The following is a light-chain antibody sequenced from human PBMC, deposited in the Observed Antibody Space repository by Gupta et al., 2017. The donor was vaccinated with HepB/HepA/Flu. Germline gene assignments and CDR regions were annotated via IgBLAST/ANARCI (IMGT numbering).Light chain of an antibody. Sequence: QSALTQPRLVSGSPGHSVTMSCTGTSSDVGNTYNFVSWYQQHPGKAPKLMIYDVIKRPSGVPDRYSGSKSGNTASLTISGLQAEDEADYYCCSYAGSYTWVFGGGNKLTVL. CDR1: SSDVGNTYNF. V-gene: IGLV2-11*01. CDR2: DVI. J-gene: IGLJ3*02. CDR3: CSYAGSYTWV.